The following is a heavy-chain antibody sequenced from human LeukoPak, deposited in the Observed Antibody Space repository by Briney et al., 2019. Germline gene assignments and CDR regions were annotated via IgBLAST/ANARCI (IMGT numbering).Heavy chain of an antibody. CDR3: ARELNYDSSGYYFDY. V-gene: IGHV1-2*02. CDR2: INPNSGGT. CDR1: GYTFTVYF. J-gene: IGHJ4*02. D-gene: IGHD3-22*01. Sequence: GGSVKVSCKASGYTFTVYFKHWVRQAPGQGLEWMGWINPNSGGTNYAQKFQGRVTMTRDTSISTAYMELSRLRSDDTAVYYCARELNYDSSGYYFDYWGQGTLVTVSS.